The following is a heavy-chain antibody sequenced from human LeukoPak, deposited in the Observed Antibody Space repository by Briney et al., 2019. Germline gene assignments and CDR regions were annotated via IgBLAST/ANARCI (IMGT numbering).Heavy chain of an antibody. V-gene: IGHV3-74*01. Sequence: PGGSLRLSCAASGFTFSSYWTHWVRQAPGKGLVWVSRINSDGSSTSYADSVKGRFTISRDNAKNTLYLQMNSLRAEDTAVYYCARDGAPITIFGVVKYYYYMDVWGKGTTVTVSS. CDR1: GFTFSSYW. D-gene: IGHD3-3*01. CDR2: INSDGSST. CDR3: ARDGAPITIFGVVKYYYYMDV. J-gene: IGHJ6*03.